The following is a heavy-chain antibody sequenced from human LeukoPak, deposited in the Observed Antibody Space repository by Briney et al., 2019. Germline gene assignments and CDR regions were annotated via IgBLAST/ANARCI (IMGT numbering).Heavy chain of an antibody. V-gene: IGHV4-39*01. J-gene: IGHJ3*02. Sequence: SETLSLTCTVSGGSISSNYYWGWIRQPPGKGLEWIGSIYYTGNIYYNPSLKSRVTISVDTSKNQFSLKLSSVTAADTAVYYCARVRELRYFDWFSSYAFDIWGQGTMVTVSS. CDR3: ARVRELRYFDWFSSYAFDI. CDR2: IYYTGNI. D-gene: IGHD3-9*01. CDR1: GGSISSNYY.